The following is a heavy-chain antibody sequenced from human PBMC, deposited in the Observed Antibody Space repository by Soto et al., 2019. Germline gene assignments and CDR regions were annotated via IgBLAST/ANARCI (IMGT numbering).Heavy chain of an antibody. V-gene: IGHV3-23*01. CDR3: AKKMSNRPTGAFDI. CDR1: GFTFSTYT. CDR2: ISSSGADT. J-gene: IGHJ3*02. Sequence: DVQLLESGGDLIQPGGSLRLSCAASGFTFSTYTMRWVRQAPGKGLEWVSTISSSGADTYYADSVKGRFTISRDNSKNTLYLQMNSLRGEETAIYYCAKKMSNRPTGAFDIWGQGTMVTVSS.